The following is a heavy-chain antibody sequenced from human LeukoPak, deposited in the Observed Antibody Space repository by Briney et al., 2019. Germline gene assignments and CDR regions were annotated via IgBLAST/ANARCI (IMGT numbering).Heavy chain of an antibody. CDR2: INHSGST. CDR1: GGSFSGHY. D-gene: IGHD4-17*01. CDR3: ARESVTKHAFDI. J-gene: IGHJ3*02. Sequence: SETLSLTCAVYGGSFSGHYWSWIRQPPGKGLEWIGEINHSGSTNYNPSLKSRVTISVDTSKNQFSLKLSSVTAADTAVYYCARESVTKHAFDIWGQGTMVTVSS. V-gene: IGHV4-34*01.